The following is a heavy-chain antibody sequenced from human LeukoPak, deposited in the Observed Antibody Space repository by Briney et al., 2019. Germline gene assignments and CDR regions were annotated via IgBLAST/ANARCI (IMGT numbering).Heavy chain of an antibody. CDR3: ARTLTGDYSYGSEIQSWFDP. J-gene: IGHJ5*02. CDR2: ISAYNGNT. CDR1: GYTFTTYG. Sequence: ASVKVSCNASGYTFTTYGISWVRQAPGQGLEWMGWISAYNGNTNFAQKVQDRLTMTTDTSTSTAYMDLRSLRSDDTAVYYCARTLTGDYSYGSEIQSWFDPWGQGTLVTVSS. V-gene: IGHV1-18*01. D-gene: IGHD3-10*01.